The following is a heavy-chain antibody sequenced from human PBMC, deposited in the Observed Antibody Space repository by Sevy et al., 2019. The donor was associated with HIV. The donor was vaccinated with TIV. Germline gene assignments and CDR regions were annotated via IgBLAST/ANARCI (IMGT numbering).Heavy chain of an antibody. J-gene: IGHJ4*02. V-gene: IGHV3-15*01. CDR2: IKSKTDGGPT. Sequence: GGSLRLSCAASGFTLSDAWMSWVRQAPGKGLESVGRIKSKTDGGPTDYAAPVKGRFTISRDESKNTLYLQMNSLKTEDTAVYYCTTDAHDFTNYPSPYYFDQWGQGTLVTVSS. CDR3: TTDAHDFTNYPSPYYFDQ. CDR1: GFTLSDAW. D-gene: IGHD4-4*01.